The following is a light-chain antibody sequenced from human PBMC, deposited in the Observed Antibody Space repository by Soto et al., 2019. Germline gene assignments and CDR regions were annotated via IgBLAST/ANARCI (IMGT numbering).Light chain of an antibody. CDR3: LLVYSGKVV. Sequence: QNVVTQEPSLTVSPGGTVTLTCSSNTGAVTSGHSPGWFQQKPGQAPRTLFYDKIKKHSWTPARFSASLLGGKAALTLSGAQPEDEADYYCLLVYSGKVVFGGGTKLTVL. CDR1: TGAVTSGHS. CDR2: DKI. V-gene: IGLV7-46*01. J-gene: IGLJ3*02.